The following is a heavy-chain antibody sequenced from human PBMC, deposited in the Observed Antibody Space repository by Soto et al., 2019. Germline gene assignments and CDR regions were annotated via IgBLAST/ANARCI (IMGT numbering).Heavy chain of an antibody. Sequence: QVQLVQSGAEVKKPGSSVKVSCKASGGTFNSYALTGVRQAPGHGLEWLGGIIPIFRSTNYAQKVQVRVPITANRSRSRAYTELSLLRPDDTAVYYCAGVRFPPYGCGWRSLYWYFDLWGRGAPVTVSS. CDR3: AGVRFPPYGCGWRSLYWYFDL. CDR2: IIPIFRST. D-gene: IGHD6-19*01. V-gene: IGHV1-69*06. J-gene: IGHJ2*01. CDR1: GGTFNSYA.